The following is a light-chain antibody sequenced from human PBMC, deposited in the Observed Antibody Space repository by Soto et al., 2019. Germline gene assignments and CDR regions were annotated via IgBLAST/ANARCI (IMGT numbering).Light chain of an antibody. CDR2: DAS. V-gene: IGKV3D-20*02. CDR1: QSVSSSS. CDR3: QQSYSTPFT. J-gene: IGKJ5*01. Sequence: EIVLTQSPGAVSLSPGERATLSCRASQSVSSSSLAWYQQKVGQAPRLLIYDASNRATGIPDRFSGSGSGTDFTLTISSLQPEDFATYYCQQSYSTPFTFGQGTRLDIK.